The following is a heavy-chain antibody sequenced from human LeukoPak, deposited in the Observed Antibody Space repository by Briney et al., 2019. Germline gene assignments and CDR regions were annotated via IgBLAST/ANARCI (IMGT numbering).Heavy chain of an antibody. Sequence: GGSLRLSCAASGFTFSSYAMHWARQAPGKGLEWVAVISYDGSNKYYADSVKGRFTISRDNSKNTLYLQMNSLRAEDTAVYYCAKDARGGYADYWGQGTLVTVSS. CDR3: AKDARGGYADY. CDR2: ISYDGSNK. D-gene: IGHD2-2*01. J-gene: IGHJ4*02. V-gene: IGHV3-30*04. CDR1: GFTFSSYA.